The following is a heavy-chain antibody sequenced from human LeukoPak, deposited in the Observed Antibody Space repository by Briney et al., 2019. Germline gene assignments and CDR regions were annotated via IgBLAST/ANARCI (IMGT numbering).Heavy chain of an antibody. CDR3: ARGPDQYSSSWYYYGMDV. CDR2: IYYSGSI. J-gene: IGHJ6*02. CDR1: GASISSYY. V-gene: IGHV4-59*01. D-gene: IGHD6-13*01. Sequence: PSETLSLICTVSGASISSYYWSWIRQPPGKGLEWIGDIYYSGSIKYNPSLKSRVTMSVDTSKNQFSLKLSSVTAADTAIYYCARGPDQYSSSWYYYGMDVWGQGTTVTVSS.